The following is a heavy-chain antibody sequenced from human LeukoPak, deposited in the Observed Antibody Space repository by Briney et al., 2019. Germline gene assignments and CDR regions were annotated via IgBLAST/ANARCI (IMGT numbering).Heavy chain of an antibody. V-gene: IGHV3-23*01. D-gene: IGHD3-3*01. CDR2: ISGSGGST. Sequence: GGSLRLSCAASGFTFSSYAMSWVRQAPGKGLEWVSAISGSGGSTYYADSVKGRFTISRDNSKNTLYLQMNSLRAEDTAVYYCAKAPYYDFWSGYRSFDYWGQGTLVTVSS. CDR1: GFTFSSYA. J-gene: IGHJ4*02. CDR3: AKAPYYDFWSGYRSFDY.